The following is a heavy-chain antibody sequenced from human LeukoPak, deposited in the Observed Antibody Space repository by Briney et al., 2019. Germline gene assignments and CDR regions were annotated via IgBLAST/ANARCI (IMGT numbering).Heavy chain of an antibody. J-gene: IGHJ4*02. CDR2: IHYSGTPT. D-gene: IGHD3-16*01. CDR1: SASISSGRYY. Sequence: PSETLSLTRSVSSASISSGRYYWGWIRQPPGKGLEWIGTIHYSGTPTFYNPSLESRVSLFSDTSRNQFSLRLRSVTAADTAVYYCAAGGDDAKAGYWGQGTLVTVSS. CDR3: AAGGDDAKAGY. V-gene: IGHV4-39*01.